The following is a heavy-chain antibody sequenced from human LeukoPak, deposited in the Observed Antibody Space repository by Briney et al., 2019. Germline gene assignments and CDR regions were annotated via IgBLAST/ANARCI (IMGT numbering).Heavy chain of an antibody. J-gene: IGHJ6*02. V-gene: IGHV4-34*01. Sequence: SETLSLTCAVYGGSFSDYYWTWIRQPPGKGLEWIGEINHRGSTHYNPSLKSRVTISVDTSKKQFSLKLSSVTAADTAVYYCARGSGGGSGRNYKDHYYGMDVWGQGTTVTVSS. D-gene: IGHD3-10*01. CDR3: ARGSGGGSGRNYKDHYYGMDV. CDR1: GGSFSDYY. CDR2: INHRGST.